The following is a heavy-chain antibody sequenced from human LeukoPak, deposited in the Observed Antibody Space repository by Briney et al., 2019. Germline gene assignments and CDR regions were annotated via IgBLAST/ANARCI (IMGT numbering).Heavy chain of an antibody. CDR2: IFHSGST. CDR1: GDSLNTNTW. CDR3: AREKFWYGIAVPGKRGEGHYFDY. J-gene: IGHJ4*02. D-gene: IGHD6-19*01. Sequence: SETLSLTCAVSGDSLNTNTWWSWVRQPPGKGLEWTGEIFHSGSTNYHPSLESRLTISMDKSKNSFSLRLTSVTAADTAVYYCAREKFWYGIAVPGKRGEGHYFDYWGQGTLVTVSS. V-gene: IGHV4-4*02.